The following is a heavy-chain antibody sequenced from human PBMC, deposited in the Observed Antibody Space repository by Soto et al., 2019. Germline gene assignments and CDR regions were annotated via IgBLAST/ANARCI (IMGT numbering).Heavy chain of an antibody. CDR2: IYYSGST. CDR3: ARREVVIIRHPRIYYYGRDV. J-gene: IGHJ6*02. D-gene: IGHD3-3*01. Sequence: QLQLQESGPGLVKPSETLSLTCTVSGGSISSSSYYWGWIRQPPGKGLEWIGSIYYSGSTYYNPSLKSRVTISVDTSKNQFSLKLSSVTAADTSVYYCARREVVIIRHPRIYYYGRDVWGQGTTVTVSS. CDR1: GGSISSSSYY. V-gene: IGHV4-39*01.